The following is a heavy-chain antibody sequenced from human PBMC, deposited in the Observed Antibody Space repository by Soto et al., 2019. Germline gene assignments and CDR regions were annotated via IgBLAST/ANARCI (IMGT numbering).Heavy chain of an antibody. V-gene: IGHV1-69*13. J-gene: IGHJ6*02. CDR1: GGTFSSYA. Sequence: ASVKVSCKASGGTFSSYAISWVRQAPGQGLEWMGGIIPIFGTANYAQKFQGRVTITADESTSTAYMELSSLRSEDTAVYYCARERNTANYYYYYGMDVWGQGTTVTVSS. CDR3: ARERNTANYYYYYGMDV. CDR2: IIPIFGTA. D-gene: IGHD5-18*01.